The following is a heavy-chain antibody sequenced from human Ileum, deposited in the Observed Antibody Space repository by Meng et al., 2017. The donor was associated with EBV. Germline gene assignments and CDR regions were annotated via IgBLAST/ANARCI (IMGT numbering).Heavy chain of an antibody. CDR1: CGAISRSEW. D-gene: IGHD3-22*01. CDR3: ASSDYYRFDY. V-gene: IGHV4-4*01. Sequence: QVQLQEWGLRLLKPLDPPCLVCAGSCGAISRSEWWRWLRQPPGKVVEWIGETSHSESTNYSPSLTIRVTISLDKSKNQLSLKLNSVTAADTAVYCCASSDYYRFDYWGQGTLVTVSS. CDR2: TSHSEST. J-gene: IGHJ4*02.